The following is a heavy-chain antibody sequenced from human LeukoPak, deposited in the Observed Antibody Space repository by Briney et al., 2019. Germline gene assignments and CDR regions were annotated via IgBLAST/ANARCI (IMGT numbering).Heavy chain of an antibody. D-gene: IGHD2-2*01. V-gene: IGHV3-21*01. J-gene: IGHJ6*02. CDR1: GFTFSSYS. CDR3: ARDRTSCLGCMDV. CDR2: ISSSSSYI. Sequence: GGSLRLSCAASGFTFSSYSMNRVRQAPGKGLEWVSSISSSSSYIYYADSVKGRFTISRDNAKNSLYLQMNSLRAEDTAVYYCARDRTSCLGCMDVWGQGTTVTVSS.